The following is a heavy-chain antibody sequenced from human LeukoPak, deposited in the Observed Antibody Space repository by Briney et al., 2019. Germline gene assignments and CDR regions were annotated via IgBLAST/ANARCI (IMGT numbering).Heavy chain of an antibody. CDR1: GFTFSSYS. J-gene: IGHJ4*02. D-gene: IGHD3-10*01. CDR2: ISSRSSYI. V-gene: IGHV3-21*06. Sequence: GGSLRLSCAASGFTFSSYSMNWVRQAPGKGLEWVASISSRSSYIYYADSVRGRLTISRDNAKNSLYLQMNSLRAEDTAVYYCARDWSGDYYGSGSSRWFDYWGQGTLSPSPQ. CDR3: ARDWSGDYYGSGSSRWFDY.